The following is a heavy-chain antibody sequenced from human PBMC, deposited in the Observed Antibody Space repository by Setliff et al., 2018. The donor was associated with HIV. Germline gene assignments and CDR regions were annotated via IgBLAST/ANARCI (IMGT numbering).Heavy chain of an antibody. CDR2: IYTSGST. CDR1: GGSISSGSYY. CDR3: ARFTSGWYGQY. V-gene: IGHV4-61*09. D-gene: IGHD6-19*01. Sequence: SETLSLTCTVSGGSISSGSYYWSWIRQPAGKGLEWIGHIYTSGSTNYNPSLKSRVTISVDTSKNQFSLKLTSVTIADTAVYYCARFTSGWYGQYWGQGTLVTVSS. J-gene: IGHJ4*02.